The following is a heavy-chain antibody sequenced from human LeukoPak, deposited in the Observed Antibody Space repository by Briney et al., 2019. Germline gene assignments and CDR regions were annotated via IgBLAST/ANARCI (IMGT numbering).Heavy chain of an antibody. Sequence: ASVKVSCKASGYTSTGYYMHWVRQAPGQGLEWMGWIYPNSGATKYAQKFQGRVTMTRDPSISTAYMELSGLRSDDTAVYYCGTLLSNGPFDYWGQGRLVTVSS. CDR2: IYPNSGAT. V-gene: IGHV1-2*02. J-gene: IGHJ4*02. CDR3: GTLLSNGPFDY. CDR1: GYTSTGYY.